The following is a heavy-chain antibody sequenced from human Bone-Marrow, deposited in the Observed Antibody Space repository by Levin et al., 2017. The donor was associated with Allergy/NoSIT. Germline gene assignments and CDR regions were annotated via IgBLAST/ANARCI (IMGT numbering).Heavy chain of an antibody. CDR1: ADSITSGTYY. J-gene: IGHJ4*02. V-gene: IGHV4-39*01. CDR3: ATQPGGSYYLRGFLDS. D-gene: IGHD1-26*01. Sequence: SETLSLTCNVSADSITSGTYYWGWIRQPPGKGLEWLAFIYSAGNTYYNPSLRSRLTIYLDMSKNQVSLKVTSLTAADTALYYCATQPGGSYYLRGFLDSWGQGILVTVSS. CDR2: IYSAGNT.